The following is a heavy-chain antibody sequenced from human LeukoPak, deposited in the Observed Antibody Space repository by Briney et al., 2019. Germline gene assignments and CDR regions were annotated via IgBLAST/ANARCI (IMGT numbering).Heavy chain of an antibody. J-gene: IGHJ3*02. CDR2: IIPIFGTA. CDR1: GGTFSSYA. D-gene: IGHD1-26*01. Sequence: ASVKVSCKASGGTFSSYAISWVRQAPGQGLEWMGGIIPIFGTANYAQKFQGRVTITADKSTSTAYMELSSLRSEDTAVYYCAREEEWERPGWGAFDIWGQGTMVTVSS. V-gene: IGHV1-69*06. CDR3: AREEEWERPGWGAFDI.